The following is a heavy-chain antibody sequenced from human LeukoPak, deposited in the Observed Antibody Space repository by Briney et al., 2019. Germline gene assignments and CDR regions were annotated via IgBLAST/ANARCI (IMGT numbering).Heavy chain of an antibody. CDR1: EFTVSWYW. CDR3: AGDGSNYGMDV. Sequence: GGSLRLSWAASEFTVSWYWMHWVRQAPGKGLVWVSRINSDGSRTTYADSVKGRFTISRDNAKNTLYLQVNSLRAEDTAVYYCAGDGSNYGMDVWSQGTTVTVSS. CDR2: INSDGSRT. D-gene: IGHD3-10*01. J-gene: IGHJ6*02. V-gene: IGHV3-74*01.